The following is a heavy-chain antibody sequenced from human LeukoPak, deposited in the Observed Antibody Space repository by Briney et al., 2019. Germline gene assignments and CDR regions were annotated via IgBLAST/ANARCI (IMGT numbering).Heavy chain of an antibody. D-gene: IGHD1-1*01. CDR3: ARGSSVRDWFDL. V-gene: IGHV1-2*02. CDR1: GYTFTGYY. Sequence: GASVKVSCKASGYTFTGYYMHWVRQAPGQGLEWMGWINPNSGGANYAQKFQGRVTMTRDTSISTAYMELSSLISDDTAVYYCARGSSVRDWFDLWGQGTLVTVSS. J-gene: IGHJ5*02. CDR2: INPNSGGA.